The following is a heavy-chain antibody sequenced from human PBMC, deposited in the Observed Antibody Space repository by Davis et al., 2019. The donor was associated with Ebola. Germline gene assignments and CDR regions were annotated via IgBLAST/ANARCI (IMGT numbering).Heavy chain of an antibody. CDR3: ARDLRGYDSVSY. D-gene: IGHD3-22*01. CDR1: GFPFSSYT. CDR2: ISSDGSYI. J-gene: IGHJ4*02. Sequence: GGSLRLSCAAPGFPFSSYTMNWVRQAPGKGLEWVSSISSDGSYIFYADSAKGRFTISRDNAKNSLYLQMNSLKAEDTAVYYCARDLRGYDSVSYWGQGTLVTVSS. V-gene: IGHV3-21*06.